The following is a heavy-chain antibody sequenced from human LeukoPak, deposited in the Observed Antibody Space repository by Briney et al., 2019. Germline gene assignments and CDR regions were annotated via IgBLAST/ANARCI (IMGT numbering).Heavy chain of an antibody. Sequence: GRSLRLSCAASGFTFDDYAMHWVRQAPGKGLEWVSGISGNSGSIGYADSVKGRFTISRDNAKNSLYLQMNSLRAEDTALYYCAKSTEPPEDYYYGMDVWGQGTTVTVSS. CDR1: GFTFDDYA. J-gene: IGHJ6*02. V-gene: IGHV3-9*01. CDR2: ISGNSGSI. D-gene: IGHD1-14*01. CDR3: AKSTEPPEDYYYGMDV.